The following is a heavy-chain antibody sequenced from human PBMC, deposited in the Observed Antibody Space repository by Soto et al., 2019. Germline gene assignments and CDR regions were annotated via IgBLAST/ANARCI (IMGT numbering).Heavy chain of an antibody. D-gene: IGHD3-3*01. CDR1: GFTFSSYS. CDR3: AKDHPTIFGVVIILPYYFDY. Sequence: GSLRLSCAASGFTFSSYSMNWVRQAPGKGLEWVSSISSSSSYIYYADSVKGRFTISRDNAKNSLYLQMNSLRAEDTAVYYCAKDHPTIFGVVIILPYYFDYWGQGTLVTVSS. CDR2: ISSSSSYI. V-gene: IGHV3-21*04. J-gene: IGHJ4*02.